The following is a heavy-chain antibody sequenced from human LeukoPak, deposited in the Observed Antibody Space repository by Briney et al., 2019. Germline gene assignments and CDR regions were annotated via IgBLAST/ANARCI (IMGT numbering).Heavy chain of an antibody. V-gene: IGHV3-30*18. CDR2: ISYDGSNK. Sequence: GGSLRLSCAASGFTFSSYAMHWVRQAPGKGLEWVAVISYDGSNKYYADSVKGRFTISRDNSKNTLYLHMNSLRAEDTAVYYCAKIRELGASYYYYGMDVWGQGTTVTVSS. CDR1: GFTFSSYA. J-gene: IGHJ6*02. D-gene: IGHD1-26*01. CDR3: AKIRELGASYYYYGMDV.